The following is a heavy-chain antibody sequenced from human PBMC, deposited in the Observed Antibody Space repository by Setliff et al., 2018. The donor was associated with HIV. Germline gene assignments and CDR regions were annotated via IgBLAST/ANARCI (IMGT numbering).Heavy chain of an antibody. CDR3: VRPVREPVD. V-gene: IGHV3-21*04. D-gene: IGHD6-19*01. CDR2: ISSSDDDT. CDR1: GFSFRNFG. J-gene: IGHJ4*02. Sequence: PGGSLRLSCTASGFSFRNFGMTWVRQAPGKGLEWVSSISSSDDDTHYADSLRGRFTVSRDNAKNSVYLQMNSLRAEDTAMYYCVRPVREPVDWGRGTLVTVSS.